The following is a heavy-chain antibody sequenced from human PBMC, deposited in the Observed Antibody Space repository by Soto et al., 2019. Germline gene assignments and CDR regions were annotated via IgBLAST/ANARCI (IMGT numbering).Heavy chain of an antibody. CDR1: GGSFSGYY. J-gene: IGHJ4*02. CDR2: INHSGST. CDR3: AGKPTFNPYYFDN. V-gene: IGHV4-34*01. D-gene: IGHD3-16*01. Sequence: SETLSLTCAVYGGSFSGYYWSWIRQPPGKGLEWIGEINHSGSTNYNPSLKSRVTISVDTSKNQFSLKLSSVTAADTAVYYCAGKPTFNPYYFDNWGQGTLVPVSS.